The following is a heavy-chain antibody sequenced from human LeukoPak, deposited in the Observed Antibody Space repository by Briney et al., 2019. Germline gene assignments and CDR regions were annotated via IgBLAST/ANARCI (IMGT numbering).Heavy chain of an antibody. CDR3: ARQARFLEWLFGSPNYFDY. CDR1: GYSFTSYW. CDR2: IYPGDSDT. V-gene: IGHV5-51*01. J-gene: IGHJ4*02. Sequence: GESLKISCKGSGYSFTSYWIGWVRQLPGKGLEWMGIIYPGDSDTRYSPSFQGQVTISADKSISTAYLQWSSLKASDTAMYYCARQARFLEWLFGSPNYFDYWGQGTLVTVSS. D-gene: IGHD3-3*01.